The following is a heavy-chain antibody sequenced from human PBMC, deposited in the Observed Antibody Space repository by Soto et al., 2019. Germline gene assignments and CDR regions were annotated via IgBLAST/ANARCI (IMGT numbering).Heavy chain of an antibody. J-gene: IGHJ6*03. Sequence: SETLSLTCTVSGGPISSYYWSWIRQPPGKGLEWIGYIYYSGSTNYNPSLKSRVTISLDTYKNQFSLKLRSVTAADAAVYYCARDVEATGIVATIGVDDFYNYMDVWGNGTAVPVSS. V-gene: IGHV4-59*01. D-gene: IGHD5-12*01. CDR1: GGPISSYY. CDR3: ARDVEATGIVATIGVDDFYNYMDV. CDR2: IYYSGST.